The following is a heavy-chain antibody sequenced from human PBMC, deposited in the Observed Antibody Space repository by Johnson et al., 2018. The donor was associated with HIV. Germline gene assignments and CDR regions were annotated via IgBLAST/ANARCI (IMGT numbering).Heavy chain of an antibody. V-gene: IGHV3-30*14. J-gene: IGHJ3*02. D-gene: IGHD4-17*01. CDR3: AKDIGVTTPWDAFDI. Sequence: QVQLVESGGGLVQPGGSLRLSCSVSGFTFSNYDMHWVRQSPGKGLEWVAVISDDGGSKYYADSVRGRFTISRDNSKNTLYLQMNSLRAEDTALYYCAKDIGVTTPWDAFDIWGQGTMVTVSS. CDR2: ISDDGGSK. CDR1: GFTFSNYD.